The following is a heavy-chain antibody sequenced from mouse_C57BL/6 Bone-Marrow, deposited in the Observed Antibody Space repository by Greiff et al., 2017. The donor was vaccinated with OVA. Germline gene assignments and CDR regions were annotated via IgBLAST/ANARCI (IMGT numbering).Heavy chain of an antibody. CDR2: ISDGGSYT. Sequence: EVKLMESGGGLVKPGGSLKLSCAASGFTFSSYAMSWVRQTPEKRLEWVATISDGGSYTYYPDNVKGRFTISRDNAKNNLYLQMSHLKSEDTAMYYCARVRGVLAYWGQGTLVTVSA. V-gene: IGHV5-4*03. CDR1: GFTFSSYA. CDR3: ARVRGVLAY. J-gene: IGHJ3*01.